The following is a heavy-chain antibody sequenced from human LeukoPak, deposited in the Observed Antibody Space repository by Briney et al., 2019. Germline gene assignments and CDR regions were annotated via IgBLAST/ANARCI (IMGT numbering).Heavy chain of an antibody. CDR3: AREVAVTPIADF. J-gene: IGHJ4*02. CDR2: VYYSGST. D-gene: IGHD4-17*01. V-gene: IGHV4-61*01. CDR1: GGSVSSGSYY. Sequence: SETLSLTCTVSGGSVSSGSYYWSWIRQPPGKGLEWIGNVYYSGSTDYNPSLKSRVTISVDTSKNQFSLKLSSVTAADTAVYYCAREVAVTPIADFWGLGTLVTVSS.